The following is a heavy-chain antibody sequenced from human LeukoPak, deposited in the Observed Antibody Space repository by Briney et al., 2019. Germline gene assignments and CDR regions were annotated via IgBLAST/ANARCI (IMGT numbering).Heavy chain of an antibody. D-gene: IGHD3-22*01. Sequence: PGGSLRLSCAASGFTFSSYSMNWVRQAPGKGLEWVSYIRSSSSTIYYADSVKGRFTISRDNAKNSLYLQMNSLRDEDTAVYYCARAYYYDSSGYYYAEYFQHWGQGTLVTVSS. CDR2: IRSSSSTI. J-gene: IGHJ1*01. CDR3: ARAYYYDSSGYYYAEYFQH. V-gene: IGHV3-48*02. CDR1: GFTFSSYS.